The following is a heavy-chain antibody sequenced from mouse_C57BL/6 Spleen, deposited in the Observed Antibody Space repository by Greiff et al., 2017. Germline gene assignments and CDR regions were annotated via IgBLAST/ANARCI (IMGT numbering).Heavy chain of an antibody. CDR2: ISYDGSN. CDR3: ARDDAMDY. V-gene: IGHV3-6*01. J-gene: IGHJ4*01. CDR1: GYSITSGYY. Sequence: EVKLMESGPGLVKPSQSLSLTCSVTGYSITSGYYWNWIRQFPGNKLEWMGYISYDGSNNYNPSLKIRISITRDTSKNQFFLKLNSVTTEDTATYYCARDDAMDYWGQGTSVTVSS.